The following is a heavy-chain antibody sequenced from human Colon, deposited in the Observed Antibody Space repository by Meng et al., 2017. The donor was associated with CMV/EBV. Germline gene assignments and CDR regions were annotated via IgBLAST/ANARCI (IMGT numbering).Heavy chain of an antibody. CDR2: ISYDGSNK. CDR3: ARALKPLGTRTGLDV. CDR1: GFTFSSYA. D-gene: IGHD1-1*01. J-gene: IGHJ6*02. Sequence: GESLKISCAASGFTFSSYAMHWVRQAPGKGLEWVAVISYDGSNKYYADSVKGRFTISRDNSKNTLYLQMNSLRAEDTAVYYCARALKPLGTRTGLDVWGQGTTVTVSS. V-gene: IGHV3-30-3*01.